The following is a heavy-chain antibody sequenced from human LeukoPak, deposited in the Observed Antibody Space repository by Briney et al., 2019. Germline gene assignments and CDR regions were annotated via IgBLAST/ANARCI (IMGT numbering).Heavy chain of an antibody. D-gene: IGHD3-22*01. J-gene: IGHJ4*02. Sequence: GGSLRLSCAASGFTVSSNYMSWVRQAPGKGLEWVSVIYSGGSTYYADSVKGRFTISRDNSKNTLYLQMNSLRAEDTAVYYCCYDSSGYCSMRFDYWGQGTLVTVSS. V-gene: IGHV3-53*01. CDR1: GFTVSSNY. CDR3: CYDSSGYCSMRFDY. CDR2: IYSGGST.